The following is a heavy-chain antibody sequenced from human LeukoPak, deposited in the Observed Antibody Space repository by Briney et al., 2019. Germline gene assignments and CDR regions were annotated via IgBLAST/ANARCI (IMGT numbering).Heavy chain of an antibody. V-gene: IGHV4-39*01. D-gene: IGHD6-19*01. J-gene: IGHJ4*02. Sequence: SETLSLTCTVSGGSISSYYWGWIRQPPGKGLEWIGSIYYSGSTYYNPSLKSRVTISVDTSKNQFSLKLSSVTAADTAVYYCASLILAVAGTIDYWGQGTLVTVSS. CDR2: IYYSGST. CDR1: GGSISSYY. CDR3: ASLILAVAGTIDY.